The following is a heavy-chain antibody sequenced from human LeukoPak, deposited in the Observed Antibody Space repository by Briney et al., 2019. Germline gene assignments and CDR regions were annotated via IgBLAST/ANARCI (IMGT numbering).Heavy chain of an antibody. J-gene: IGHJ4*02. Sequence: SETLSLTCAVSGGSISNSGYYWAWIRQPPGKGLEYIGNIHYSDSALYNPSLQSRATILVDTSKNQFSLKLSSVTAADTAVYYCARRRAAPGPFDYWGQGTLVTVSS. CDR3: ARRRAAPGPFDY. CDR1: GGSISNSGYY. V-gene: IGHV4-39*01. D-gene: IGHD6-13*01. CDR2: IHYSDSA.